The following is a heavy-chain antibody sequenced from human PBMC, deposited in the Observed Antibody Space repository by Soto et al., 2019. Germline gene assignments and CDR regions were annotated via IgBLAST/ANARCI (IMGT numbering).Heavy chain of an antibody. V-gene: IGHV4-30-4*01. Sequence: TSETLSLTCTVSGGSISSGDYYWSWIRQPPGKGLEWIGYIYYSGSTYYNPSLKSRVTISVDTSKNQFSLKLSSVTAADTAVYYCARDSPEPRFISSGYLGYYGMDVWGQGTTVTVSS. D-gene: IGHD3-22*01. CDR2: IYYSGST. CDR1: GGSISSGDYY. CDR3: ARDSPEPRFISSGYLGYYGMDV. J-gene: IGHJ6*02.